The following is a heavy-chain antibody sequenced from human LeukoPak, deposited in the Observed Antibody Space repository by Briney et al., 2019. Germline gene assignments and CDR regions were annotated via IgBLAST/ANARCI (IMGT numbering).Heavy chain of an antibody. CDR1: GFTFSSHW. CDR2: INNDGTTT. CDR3: ARGGYSYGSDY. J-gene: IGHJ4*02. D-gene: IGHD5-18*01. Sequence: GGSLRLSCAASGFTFSSHWMHWVRQVPGKGLVWVSRINNDGTTTTYADSVGGRFTISRDNSKNTLFLHMNSLRAEDTAVYYCARGGYSYGSDYWGQGTLVTVSS. V-gene: IGHV3-74*01.